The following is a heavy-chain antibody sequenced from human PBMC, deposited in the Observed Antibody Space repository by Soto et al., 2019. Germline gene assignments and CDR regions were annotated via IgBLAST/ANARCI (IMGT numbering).Heavy chain of an antibody. CDR3: AKIPIITTVPHYFDY. D-gene: IGHD3-22*01. Sequence: EVQLLESGGGLVQPGGSLRLSCAASGFTFSSYAMSWVRQAPGKGLEWVSSINGGDGSTDYGDPVRGRFTISRDDSKNTLYLQMNSLRAEDTAVYNCAKIPIITTVPHYFDYWGQGNLVTVSS. CDR2: INGGDGST. J-gene: IGHJ4*02. CDR1: GFTFSSYA. V-gene: IGHV3-23*01.